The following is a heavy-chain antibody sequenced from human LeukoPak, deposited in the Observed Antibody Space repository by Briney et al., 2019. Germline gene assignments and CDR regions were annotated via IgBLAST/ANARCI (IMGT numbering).Heavy chain of an antibody. V-gene: IGHV3-9*01. CDR3: VKGHCSSSSCFPNYYYYMDV. Sequence: GRSLRLSCAGSGYTFDEHAMHWVRQAPGKGLEWVSGISWNSGSIAYADSVKGRFTVSRDNAKNLLFLQMSSLRAADTALYYCVKGHCSSSSCFPNYYYYMDVWGTGTTVTVSS. J-gene: IGHJ6*03. CDR2: ISWNSGSI. CDR1: GYTFDEHA. D-gene: IGHD2-15*01.